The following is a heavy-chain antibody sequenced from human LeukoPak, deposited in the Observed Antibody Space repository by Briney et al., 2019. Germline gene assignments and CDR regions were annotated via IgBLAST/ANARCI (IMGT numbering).Heavy chain of an antibody. CDR2: MYYTGST. CDR1: GGSIRSSSYY. J-gene: IGHJ5*01. V-gene: IGHV4-39*01. Sequence: SETLSLTCIVSGGSIRSSSYYWGWIRQPPGKGLEWIGSMYYTGSTYYNPSLKSRVTISVDTSKNQFSLKLSSVTAADTAVYYCARQAVMGATRWFDSWGQGTLVTVSS. CDR3: ARQAVMGATRWFDS. D-gene: IGHD1-26*01.